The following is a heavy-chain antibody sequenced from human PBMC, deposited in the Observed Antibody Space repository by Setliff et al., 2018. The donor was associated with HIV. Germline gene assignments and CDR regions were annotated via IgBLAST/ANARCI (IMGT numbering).Heavy chain of an antibody. CDR2: ITAGGGST. CDR3: ARDPDTTSKVDL. J-gene: IGHJ2*01. D-gene: IGHD1-26*01. V-gene: IGHV3-11*01. CDR1: GFTFSDHS. Sequence: GGSLRLSCTASGFTFSDHSMTWIRQAPEKGLEWVSYITAGGGSTFYADAVKGRFTISRDNADNSLFLQMNSLNADDTAVYYCARDPDTTSKVDLWGRGTLVTAPQ.